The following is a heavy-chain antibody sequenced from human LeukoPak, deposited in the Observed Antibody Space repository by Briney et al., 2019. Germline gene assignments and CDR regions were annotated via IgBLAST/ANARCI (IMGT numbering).Heavy chain of an antibody. D-gene: IGHD1-1*01. J-gene: IGHJ4*02. CDR3: ARGPGTLHY. V-gene: IGHV6-1*01. CDR2: TYFRSKWFS. Sequence: SQTLSLTCAISGDSVSSNSAAWNWIRQSPSRGLEWLGRTYFRSKWFSAYAVSVKGRITISPDASKNQFSLQLRSVSPEDTAVYYCARGPGTLHYWGQGTLVTVSS. CDR1: GDSVSSNSAA.